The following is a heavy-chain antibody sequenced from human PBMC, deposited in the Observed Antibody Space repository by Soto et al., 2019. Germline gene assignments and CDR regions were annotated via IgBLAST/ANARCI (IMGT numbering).Heavy chain of an antibody. CDR2: VYYSGLT. J-gene: IGHJ4*02. CDR3: ARSRIWEQQFDS. V-gene: IGHV4-31*03. CDR1: GDSISSGGYY. Sequence: QVQLQESGPGQVKPSQTLSLTCTVSGDSISSGGYYWTWIRQQPGKGLEWVGYVYYSGLTNYNPSLKSRATVSRDRSNNQFSLRLNSVTAADTAVYYCARSRIWEQQFDSWGQGTLVTVSS. D-gene: IGHD6-13*01.